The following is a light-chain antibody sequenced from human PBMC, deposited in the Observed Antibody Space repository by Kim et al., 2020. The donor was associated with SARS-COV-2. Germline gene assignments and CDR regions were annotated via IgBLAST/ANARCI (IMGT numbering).Light chain of an antibody. J-gene: IGKJ1*01. CDR1: HSVSRW. V-gene: IGKV1-5*03. CDR3: RQYTNFSWS. CDR2: RAT. Sequence: ASVGDRVTITCRASHSVSRWLAWYQQKPGKSPKLLIYRATDLESGIPSRFSGRGSETDFTLTISSLQPDDFATYYCRQYTNFSWSFGHGTKVDIK.